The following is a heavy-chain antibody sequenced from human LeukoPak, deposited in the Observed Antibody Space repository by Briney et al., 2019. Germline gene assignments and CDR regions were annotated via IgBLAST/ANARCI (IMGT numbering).Heavy chain of an antibody. CDR3: AKDGLLLWFGELEN. V-gene: IGHV3-30*04. Sequence: GGSLRLSCAASGFTFSSYAMHWVRQAPGKGLEWVAVISYDGSNKYYADSAKGRFTISRNNSKNTLYLQMNSLRAEDTAVYYCAKDGLLLWFGELENWGQGTLVTVSS. CDR2: ISYDGSNK. D-gene: IGHD3-10*01. J-gene: IGHJ4*02. CDR1: GFTFSSYA.